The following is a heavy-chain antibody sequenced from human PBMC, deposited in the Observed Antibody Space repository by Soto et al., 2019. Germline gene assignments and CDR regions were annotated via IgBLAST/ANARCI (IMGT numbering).Heavy chain of an antibody. V-gene: IGHV3-53*01. CDR3: ARDLDGTYTDY. D-gene: IGHD1-1*01. J-gene: IGHJ4*02. Sequence: EVQLVESGGGLIQPGGSLRLSCAASGLTVSSNYMSWVRQAPGKGLEWVSVTFTGGNTYYADSVKGRFTVSRDNSKNTLYLQMNSLRADDTAVYYCARDLDGTYTDYWGQLTLVTVSS. CDR1: GLTVSSNY. CDR2: TFTGGNT.